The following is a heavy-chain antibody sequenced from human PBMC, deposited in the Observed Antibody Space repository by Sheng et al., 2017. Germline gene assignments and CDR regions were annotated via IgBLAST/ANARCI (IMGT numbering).Heavy chain of an antibody. V-gene: IGHV4-38-2*01. D-gene: IGHD4-17*01. CDR1: GYSISSGYY. J-gene: IGHJ4*02. Sequence: QVQLQESGPGLVKPSETLSLTCAVSGYSISSGYYWGWIRQPPGKGLEWIGSIYHSGSTYYNPSLKSRVTISVDTSKNQLSLKLSSVTAADTAVYYCARTYQETTVYGGVLGYWGQGTLVTVSS. CDR3: ARTYQETTVYGGVLGY. CDR2: IYHSGST.